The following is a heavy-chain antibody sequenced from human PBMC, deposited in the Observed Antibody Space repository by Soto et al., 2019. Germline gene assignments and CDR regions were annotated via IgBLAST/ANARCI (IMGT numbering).Heavy chain of an antibody. CDR3: ARQEGRSTSCSIGWFDP. D-gene: IGHD2-2*01. V-gene: IGHV5-10-1*01. CDR2: IDPSDSYT. J-gene: IGHJ5*02. CDR1: GYSFTNYW. Sequence: GASLKISCKGSGYSFTNYWIRWVRQMPGKGLEWMGRIDPSDSYTKHSPSFQGHVTISADKSISTAYLQWSSLKASDTAMYYCARQEGRSTSCSIGWFDPWGKGNLVTV.